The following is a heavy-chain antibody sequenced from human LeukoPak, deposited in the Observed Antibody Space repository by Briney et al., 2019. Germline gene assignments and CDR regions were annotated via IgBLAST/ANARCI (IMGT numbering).Heavy chain of an antibody. V-gene: IGHV4-59*01. CDR3: ARDGIVGAI. CDR2: IYYSGST. Sequence: SETLSLTCTVSGGSISSYYWSWIRQPPGKGLEWIGYIYYSGSTNYNPSLKSRVTISVDTSKNQFSLKLSSVTAAVTAVYYCARDGIVGAIWGQGTLVTVSS. CDR1: GGSISSYY. D-gene: IGHD1-26*01. J-gene: IGHJ4*02.